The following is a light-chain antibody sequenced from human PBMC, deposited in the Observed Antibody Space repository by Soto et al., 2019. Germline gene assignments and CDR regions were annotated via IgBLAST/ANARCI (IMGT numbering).Light chain of an antibody. V-gene: IGKV1-8*01. CDR2: AAS. Sequence: AIRMTQSPSSLSASTGDRVTITCRASQGISSYLAWYQQKPGKAPKLLIYAASSLQSGVPSRFSGSGYGTDFTLAISSLQPEDFATYYCQQSYGSITFGQGTRLEIK. CDR1: QGISSY. CDR3: QQSYGSIT. J-gene: IGKJ5*01.